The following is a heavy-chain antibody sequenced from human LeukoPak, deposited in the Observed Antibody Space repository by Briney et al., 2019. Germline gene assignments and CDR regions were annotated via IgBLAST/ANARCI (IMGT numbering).Heavy chain of an antibody. CDR3: AREELRFLEWLAASYFDY. D-gene: IGHD3-3*01. CDR2: ISSEGSKK. CDR1: GFIFTDYW. V-gene: IGHV3-30-3*01. J-gene: IGHJ4*02. Sequence: GGSLRLSCAASGFIFTDYWMNWVRQAPGKGLEWLAGISSEGSKKYYADSVKGRFTISRDNSKNTVYLQMDRLRTEDTAVYFCAREELRFLEWLAASYFDYWGQGSLVTVSS.